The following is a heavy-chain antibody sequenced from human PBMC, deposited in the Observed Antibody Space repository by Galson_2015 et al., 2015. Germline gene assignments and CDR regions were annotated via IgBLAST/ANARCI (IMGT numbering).Heavy chain of an antibody. D-gene: IGHD3-22*01. V-gene: IGHV3-11*01. CDR3: ARDRNGDYYDSSGYPDS. CDR2: ISTSGSTI. J-gene: IGHJ4*02. Sequence: SLRLSCAASGFTFSDYYMSWIRQAPGRGLEWLSYISTSGSTIYYADSVKGRFTVSRDNAKNSLYLQMNSLRAEDTAVYYCARDRNGDYYDSSGYPDSGGQGTLSPSPQ. CDR1: GFTFSDYY.